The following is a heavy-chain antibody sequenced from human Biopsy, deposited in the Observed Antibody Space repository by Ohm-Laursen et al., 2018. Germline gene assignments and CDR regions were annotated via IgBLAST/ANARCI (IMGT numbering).Heavy chain of an antibody. D-gene: IGHD6-19*01. CDR3: AKHGSGWTGDDAFHI. CDR2: ISYSRDT. Sequence: SGTLSLTCTVSGGSISGSSWSWIRQAPGKGLEWNGYISYSRDTNYNPSLKSRITISVDTSKNQFSLKLTSVTAADTAVYYCAKHGSGWTGDDAFHIWGQGTMVTVSS. V-gene: IGHV4-59*08. J-gene: IGHJ3*02. CDR1: GGSISGSS.